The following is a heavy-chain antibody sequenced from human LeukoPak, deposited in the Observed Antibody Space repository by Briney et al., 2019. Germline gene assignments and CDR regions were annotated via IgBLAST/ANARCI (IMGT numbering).Heavy chain of an antibody. CDR2: IRYNGNNK. CDR3: ARDSGSYYFDY. V-gene: IGHV3-30*02. J-gene: IGHJ4*02. CDR1: GFTFSSYG. D-gene: IGHD1-26*01. Sequence: GGSLRLSCAASGFTFSSYGMHWVRQAPGTGLEWVAFIRYNGNNKYYADSVKGRFTISRDNSKNTLYLQMNSLRAEDTAEYYCARDSGSYYFDYWGQGTLVTVSS.